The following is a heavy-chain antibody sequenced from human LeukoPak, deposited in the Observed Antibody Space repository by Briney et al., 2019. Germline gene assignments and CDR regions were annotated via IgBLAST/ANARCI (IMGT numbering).Heavy chain of an antibody. CDR2: IHHAGST. Sequence: SETLSLTCTVSDYYISSGHYWGWIRQPPGKGLEWIANIHHAGSTYYNPSLKSRVTISVDTSKNQFSLKLSSVTAADTAVYYCARGRERENRITIFGVVMNWFDPWGQGTLVTVSS. J-gene: IGHJ5*02. D-gene: IGHD3-3*01. CDR1: DYYISSGHY. CDR3: ARGRERENRITIFGVVMNWFDP. V-gene: IGHV4-38-2*02.